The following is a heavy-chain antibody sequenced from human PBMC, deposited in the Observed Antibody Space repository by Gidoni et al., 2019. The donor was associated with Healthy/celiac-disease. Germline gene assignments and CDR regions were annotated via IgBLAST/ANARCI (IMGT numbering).Heavy chain of an antibody. Sequence: QVHLQESGPGLVKPSGTPSPTCAVPGGSIRSSNWWSWVRQPPGKGLEWIGEIYHSGSTNYNPSLKSRVTISVDKSKNQFSLKLSSVTAADTAVYYCARHPPDSSGYYDYWGQGTLVTVSS. D-gene: IGHD3-22*01. J-gene: IGHJ4*02. CDR1: GGSIRSSNW. CDR2: IYHSGST. V-gene: IGHV4-4*02. CDR3: ARHPPDSSGYYDY.